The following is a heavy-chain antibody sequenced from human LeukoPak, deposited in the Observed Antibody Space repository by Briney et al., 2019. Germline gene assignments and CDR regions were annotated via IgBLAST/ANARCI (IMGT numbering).Heavy chain of an antibody. CDR2: IRSKAYGGTT. D-gene: IGHD6-13*01. Sequence: PGGSLRLSCITSGFNFGDYGMSWVRQAPGKGLEWVSFIRSKAYGGTTEYAASVKGRFTISRDDSKSIAYLQMNSLKTEDTAVYYCTRDRAAAGGLSDYWGQGTLVTVSS. CDR1: GFNFGDYG. V-gene: IGHV3-49*04. CDR3: TRDRAAAGGLSDY. J-gene: IGHJ4*02.